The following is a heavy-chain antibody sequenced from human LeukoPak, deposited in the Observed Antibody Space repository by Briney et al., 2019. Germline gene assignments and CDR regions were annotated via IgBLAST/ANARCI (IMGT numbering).Heavy chain of an antibody. Sequence: PGGSLRLSCAASGFTFSSYSMNWVRQAPGKGLEWVSSISSSSSYIYYADSVKGRFTISRDNSKNTLYLQMNSLRAEDTAVYYCAKTPLLPAYYYYYMDVWGKGTTVTVSS. CDR2: ISSSSSYI. J-gene: IGHJ6*03. V-gene: IGHV3-21*04. D-gene: IGHD2-2*01. CDR3: AKTPLLPAYYYYYMDV. CDR1: GFTFSSYS.